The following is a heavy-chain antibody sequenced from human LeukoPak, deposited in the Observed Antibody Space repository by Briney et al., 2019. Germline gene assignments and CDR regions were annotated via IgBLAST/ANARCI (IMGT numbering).Heavy chain of an antibody. CDR2: INPDGGST. Sequence: ASVKVSCKASGYTFSSYYLHWVRQAPGQGLEWMGIINPDGGSTTYAQRIQGRVTMTRDMSTSTVYMELSSLRSEDTAVYYCARAYSGYGGYFDYWGQGTLVTVSS. CDR3: ARAYSGYGGYFDY. D-gene: IGHD5-12*01. J-gene: IGHJ4*02. CDR1: GYTFSSYY. V-gene: IGHV1-46*01.